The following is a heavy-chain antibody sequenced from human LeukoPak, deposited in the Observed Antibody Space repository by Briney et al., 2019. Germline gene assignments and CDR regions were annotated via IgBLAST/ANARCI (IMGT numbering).Heavy chain of an antibody. CDR3: ARGPGSGMDV. V-gene: IGHV4-59*10. Sequence: IPSETLSLTCAVYGGSFSSYYWSWIRQPPGKGLEWIGRIYTSGSTNYNPSLKSRVTMSVDTSKNQFSLKLSSVTAADTAVYYCARGPGSGMDVWGKGTTVTISS. CDR1: GGSFSSYY. D-gene: IGHD3-10*01. J-gene: IGHJ6*04. CDR2: IYTSGST.